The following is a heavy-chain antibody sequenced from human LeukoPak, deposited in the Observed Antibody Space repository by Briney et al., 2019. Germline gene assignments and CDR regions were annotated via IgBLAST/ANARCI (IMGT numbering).Heavy chain of an antibody. CDR3: ASRKLGNDY. CDR1: GVSISSSNSY. V-gene: IGHV4-39*07. Sequence: SETLSLTCTVSGVSISSSNSYWGWIRQPPGKGLEWIGSIYYTGNTYYNASLKSRVTISIDTSNNQISLKLISVTAADTAVYYCASRKLGNDYWGQGTLATVSS. D-gene: IGHD7-27*01. CDR2: IYYTGNT. J-gene: IGHJ4*02.